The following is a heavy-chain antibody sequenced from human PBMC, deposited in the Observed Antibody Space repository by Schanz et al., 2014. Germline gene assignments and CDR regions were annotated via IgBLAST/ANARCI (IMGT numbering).Heavy chain of an antibody. CDR3: ARSTSMYFLQ. CDR2: ISRSSSSI. J-gene: IGHJ1*01. D-gene: IGHD2-2*01. V-gene: IGHV3-21*01. Sequence: EVQLVESGGGLVKPGGSLRLSCAASGFSFSYYSMNWVRQAPGKGLEWVSSISRSSSSIYYADSVKGRFTISRDNAKNSLYLQMNSLRAEDTAVYYCARSTSMYFLQWGQGTLVTVSS. CDR1: GFSFSYYS.